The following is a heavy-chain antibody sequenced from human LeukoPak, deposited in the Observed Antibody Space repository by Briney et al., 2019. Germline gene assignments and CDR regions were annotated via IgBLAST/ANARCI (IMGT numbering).Heavy chain of an antibody. CDR2: INHSGST. J-gene: IGHJ4*02. CDR1: GGSFSGYY. Sequence: SETLSLTCAVYGGSFSGYYWSWIRQPPGKGLEWIGEINHSGSTNYNPSLKSRVTISVDTSKNQFSLKLGSVTAADTAVYYCATGYSSSWFDYCGQGTLVTVSS. V-gene: IGHV4-34*01. D-gene: IGHD6-13*01. CDR3: ATGYSSSWFDY.